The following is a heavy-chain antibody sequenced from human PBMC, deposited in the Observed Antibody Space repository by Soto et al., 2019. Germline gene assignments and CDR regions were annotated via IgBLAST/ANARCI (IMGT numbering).Heavy chain of an antibody. CDR1: GGSFSGYY. V-gene: IGHV4-34*01. CDR2: INHSGST. D-gene: IGHD2-8*02. CDR3: ARDKITGLFDY. J-gene: IGHJ4*02. Sequence: QVQLQQWGAGLLKHSETLSLTCAVYGGSFSGYYWTWIRQPPGTGLEWIGEINHSGSTNYNPSLKSQVTISVDTSKNQFSLKLTSVTAADTAVYYCARDKITGLFDYWGQGTLVTVSS.